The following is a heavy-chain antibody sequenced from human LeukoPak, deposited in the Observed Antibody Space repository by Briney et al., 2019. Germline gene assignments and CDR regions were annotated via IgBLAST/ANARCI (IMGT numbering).Heavy chain of an antibody. D-gene: IGHD3-3*01. V-gene: IGHV5-51*01. Sequence: GESLKISCKGSGYSFTSYWIGWVRPMPGKGLEWMGIIYPGDSDTRYSPSFQGQVTISADKSISTAYLQWSSLKASDTAMYYCARLPLGLRFLEWLSYFDYWGQGTLVTVSS. CDR3: ARLPLGLRFLEWLSYFDY. J-gene: IGHJ4*02. CDR1: GYSFTSYW. CDR2: IYPGDSDT.